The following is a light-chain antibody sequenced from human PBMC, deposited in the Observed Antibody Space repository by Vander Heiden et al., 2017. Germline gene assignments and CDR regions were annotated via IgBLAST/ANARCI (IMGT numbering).Light chain of an antibody. CDR1: QIISSND. Sequence: EFVLTQSPDTLSLSSGESATLSCRASQIISSNDLAGYQQKPAQHPRLLVNSTSTRATGVADRFSGSGSGTDFTLTISRLEPEDVAVYYYQQFGSSPYTFGQGTKLEIK. CDR3: QQFGSSPYT. J-gene: IGKJ2*01. CDR2: STS. V-gene: IGKV3-20*01.